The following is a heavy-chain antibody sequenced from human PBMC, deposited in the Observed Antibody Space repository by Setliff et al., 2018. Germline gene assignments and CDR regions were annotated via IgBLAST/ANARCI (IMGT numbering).Heavy chain of an antibody. CDR3: ARGGMAAAGRKGVFEH. Sequence: GASVKVSCKTSGYSFTRYYMHWVRQVPGQGLEWMGIINPGGGSASYAPSFQGRVTMTSDTSTSKVYMEVSTVTSDDTAVYYCARGGMAAAGRKGVFEHWGQGTLVTVSS. CDR1: GYSFTRYY. CDR2: INPGGGSA. V-gene: IGHV1-46*01. J-gene: IGHJ4*02. D-gene: IGHD6-13*01.